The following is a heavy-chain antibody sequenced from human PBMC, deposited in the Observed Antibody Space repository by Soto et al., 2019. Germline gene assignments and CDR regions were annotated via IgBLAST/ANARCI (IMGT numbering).Heavy chain of an antibody. J-gene: IGHJ5*02. CDR2: INAYNGNT. Sequence: QVQLVQSGAEVKKPGASVKVSCKASGYTFTSHGISWVRQAPGQGLEWKGWINAYNGNTKYAQKVKGRVTMTTHTSTRTAYMELRSLRSDDTGVYYCARSFGYYYDSNGYLSWFDPWGQGTLVTVSS. CDR1: GYTFTSHG. V-gene: IGHV1-18*01. D-gene: IGHD3-22*01. CDR3: ARSFGYYYDSNGYLSWFDP.